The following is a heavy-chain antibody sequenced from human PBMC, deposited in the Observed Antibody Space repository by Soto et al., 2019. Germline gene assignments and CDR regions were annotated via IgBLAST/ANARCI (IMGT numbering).Heavy chain of an antibody. V-gene: IGHV4-59*08. CDR2: IYYSGST. CDR1: GGSISSYY. D-gene: IGHD3-22*01. Sequence: ETLSLTCTVSGGSISSYYWSWIRQPPGKGLEWIGYIYYSGSTNYNPSLKSRVTISVDTSKNQFSLKLSSVTAADTAVYYCARRHDYYDSSGYYYQDAFDIWGQGTMVTVSS. CDR3: ARRHDYYDSSGYYYQDAFDI. J-gene: IGHJ3*02.